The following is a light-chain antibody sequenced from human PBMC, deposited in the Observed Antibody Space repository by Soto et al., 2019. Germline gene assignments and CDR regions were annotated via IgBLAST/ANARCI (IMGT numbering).Light chain of an antibody. J-gene: IGKJ2*01. CDR2: GAS. V-gene: IGKV3-20*01. CDR3: QQYGTSPYT. Sequence: EIVLTQSPGTLSLSPGERATLSCRASQSDSSRYLAWYQKKPGQAPRLLIYGASSRAAGIPDRFSASESGTDFTLTISRLEPEDFAVYYCQQYGTSPYTFGQGTKLEIK. CDR1: QSDSSRY.